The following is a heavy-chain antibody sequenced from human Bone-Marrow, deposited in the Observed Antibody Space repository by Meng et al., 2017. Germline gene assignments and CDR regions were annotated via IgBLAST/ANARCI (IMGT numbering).Heavy chain of an antibody. CDR3: ARGKWELLGIDY. V-gene: IGHV4-34*01. CDR2: INHSGST. D-gene: IGHD1-26*01. CDR1: GGSFSGYY. J-gene: IGHJ4*02. Sequence: GPLRLSCAVYGGSFSGYYWSWIRQPPGKGLEWIGEINHSGSTNYNPSLKSRVTISVDTSKNQFSLKLSSVTAADTAVYYCARGKWELLGIDYWGQGTLVTVSS.